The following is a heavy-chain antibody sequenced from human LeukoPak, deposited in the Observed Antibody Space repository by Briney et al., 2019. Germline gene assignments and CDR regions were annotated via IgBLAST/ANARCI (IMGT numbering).Heavy chain of an antibody. V-gene: IGHV3-30*18. Sequence: GGSLRLSCAASGFTFSSYGMHWVRQAPGKGLEWVAVISYDGSNKYYADSVKGRFTISRDNSKNTLYLQMNSLRAEDTAVYYCAKDLRQWEPPMGVDYWGQGTLVTVSS. CDR1: GFTFSSYG. CDR2: ISYDGSNK. J-gene: IGHJ4*02. CDR3: AKDLRQWEPPMGVDY. D-gene: IGHD1-26*01.